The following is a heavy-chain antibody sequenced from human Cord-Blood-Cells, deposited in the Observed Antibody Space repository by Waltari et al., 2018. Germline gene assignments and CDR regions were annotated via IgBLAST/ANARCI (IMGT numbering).Heavy chain of an antibody. CDR2: INSDGRST. V-gene: IGHV3-74*01. Sequence: EVQLVESGGGLVQPVGALRLSCAATVCTLSSYWMHWVRQAQGKGQVWVSRINSDGRSTSYAGSVKGRFTISRDNAKTTLYLQMNSLRAEDTTVYYCARVAAAGPDYWGQGTLVTVSS. CDR1: VCTLSSYW. J-gene: IGHJ4*02. D-gene: IGHD6-13*01. CDR3: ARVAAAGPDY.